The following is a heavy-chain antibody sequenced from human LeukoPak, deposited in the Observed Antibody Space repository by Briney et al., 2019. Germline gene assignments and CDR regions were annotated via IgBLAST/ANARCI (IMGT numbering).Heavy chain of an antibody. CDR3: AKDLEMATVGYFDY. CDR2: ISWNSGSI. J-gene: IGHJ4*02. V-gene: IGHV3-9*01. D-gene: IGHD5-24*01. Sequence: GGSLRLSCAASGFTFDDYAMHWVRQAPGKGLEWVSGISWNSGSIGYADPVKGRFTISRDNAKNSLYLQMNSLRAEDTALYYCAKDLEMATVGYFDYWGQGTLVTVSS. CDR1: GFTFDDYA.